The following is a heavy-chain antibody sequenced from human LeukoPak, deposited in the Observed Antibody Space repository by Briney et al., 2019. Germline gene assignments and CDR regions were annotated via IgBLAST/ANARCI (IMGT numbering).Heavy chain of an antibody. CDR3: AKDRNYYDSSGYYWD. J-gene: IGHJ4*02. Sequence: PGGSLRLSCAASGFTSSSYGMHWVRQAPGKGLEWVAVIWYDGSNKYYADSVKGRFTISRDNSKNTLYLQMNSLRAEDTAVYYCAKDRNYYDSSGYYWDWGQGTLVTVSS. CDR2: IWYDGSNK. D-gene: IGHD3-22*01. V-gene: IGHV3-33*06. CDR1: GFTSSSYG.